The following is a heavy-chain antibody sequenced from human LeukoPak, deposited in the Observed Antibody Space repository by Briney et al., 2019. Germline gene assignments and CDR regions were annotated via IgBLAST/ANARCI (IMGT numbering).Heavy chain of an antibody. V-gene: IGHV4-31*03. Sequence: SQTLSLTCTVSGVTISSGGYYWSWIRQHTGQGLEGIGYIYYSESTYYNPSLKSRITISVDTSKNQFSLKLSSLTATDTAVYYWARGRGYDSSGYGYGMDVWGQGTTVTVSS. CDR2: IYYSEST. CDR3: ARGRGYDSSGYGYGMDV. CDR1: GVTISSGGYY. D-gene: IGHD3-22*01. J-gene: IGHJ6*02.